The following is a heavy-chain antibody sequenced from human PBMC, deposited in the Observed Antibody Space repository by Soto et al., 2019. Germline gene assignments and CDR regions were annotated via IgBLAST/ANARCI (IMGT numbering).Heavy chain of an antibody. CDR1: GCTFTSYA. V-gene: IGHV1-3*01. CDR3: ARPLYSSSARGYYYYGMDV. D-gene: IGHD6-6*01. CDR2: INAGNGNT. Sequence: ASVKVSCKASGCTFTSYAMHWVRQAPGQWLEWMGWINAGNGNTKYSQKFQGRVTITRDTSASTAYMELSSLRSEDTAVYYCARPLYSSSARGYYYYGMDVWGQGTTVTVSS. J-gene: IGHJ6*02.